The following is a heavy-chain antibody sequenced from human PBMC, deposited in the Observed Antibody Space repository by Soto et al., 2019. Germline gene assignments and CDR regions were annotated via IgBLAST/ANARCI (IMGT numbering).Heavy chain of an antibody. Sequence: SETLSLTCTVSGGSISSSSYYRGWIRQPPGKGLEWIGSIYYSGSTYYNPSLKSRVTISVDTSKNQFSLKLSSVTAADTAVYYCASIRFLEWLSDSDYWGQGTLVTVSS. CDR3: ASIRFLEWLSDSDY. J-gene: IGHJ4*02. D-gene: IGHD3-3*01. CDR2: IYYSGST. CDR1: GGSISSSSYY. V-gene: IGHV4-39*01.